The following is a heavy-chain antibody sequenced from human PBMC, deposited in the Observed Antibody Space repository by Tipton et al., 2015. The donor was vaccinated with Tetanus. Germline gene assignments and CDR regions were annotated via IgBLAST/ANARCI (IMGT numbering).Heavy chain of an antibody. J-gene: IGHJ4*02. V-gene: IGHV6-1*01. D-gene: IGHD1-14*01. Sequence: QLVQSGAEVKPSQTLSLTCVISGDSVSRNNATWNRIRQSPSRGLEWLGRTYYRSKWYNDYAPSVKSRITIKPDTSKNQFSLQLNSTTPEDTAVYFCARESPALDCWGQGILVTVSS. CDR2: TYYRSKWYN. CDR3: ARESPALDC. CDR1: GDSVSRNNAT.